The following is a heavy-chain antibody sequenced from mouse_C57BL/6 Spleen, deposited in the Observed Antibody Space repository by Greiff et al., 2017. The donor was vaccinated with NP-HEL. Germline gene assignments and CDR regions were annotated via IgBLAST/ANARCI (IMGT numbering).Heavy chain of an antibody. V-gene: IGHV1-9*01. J-gene: IGHJ3*01. CDR3: ARTSYYYGSSRAWFAY. CDR1: GYTFTGYW. Sequence: VQLQQSGAELMKPGASVKLSCKATGYTFTGYWIEWVKQRPGHGLEWIGEILPGSGSTNYNEKFKGKATFTADTSSNTAYMQLSSLTTEDSAIYYCARTSYYYGSSRAWFAYWGQGTLVTVSA. D-gene: IGHD1-1*01. CDR2: ILPGSGST.